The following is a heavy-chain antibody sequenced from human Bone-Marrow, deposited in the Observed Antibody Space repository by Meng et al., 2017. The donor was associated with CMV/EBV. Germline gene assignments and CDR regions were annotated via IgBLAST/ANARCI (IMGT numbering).Heavy chain of an antibody. CDR1: GGTFSSYA. CDR3: ARDHSMVNYYYYGMDV. CDR2: IIPILGIA. D-gene: IGHD3-10*01. V-gene: IGHV1-69*10. Sequence: SVKVSCKASGGTFSSYAISWVRQAPGQGLEWMGGIIPILGIANYAQKFQGRVTITADKSTSIAYMELSSLRSEDTAVYYCARDHSMVNYYYYGMDVWGQGTTVTVSS. J-gene: IGHJ6*02.